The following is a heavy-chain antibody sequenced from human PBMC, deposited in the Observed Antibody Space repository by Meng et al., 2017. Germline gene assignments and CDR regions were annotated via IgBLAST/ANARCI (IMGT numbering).Heavy chain of an antibody. V-gene: IGHV3-74*01. CDR1: GFTFSSYW. CDR2: INSDGSST. J-gene: IGHJ4*02. CDR3: ARDESEMATAN. Sequence: GESLKISCAASGFTFSSYWMHWVRQAPGKGLVWVSRINSDGSSTSYADSVKGRFTISRDNAKNSLYLQMNSLRAEDTAVYYCARDESEMATANWGQGTLVTVSS. D-gene: IGHD5-24*01.